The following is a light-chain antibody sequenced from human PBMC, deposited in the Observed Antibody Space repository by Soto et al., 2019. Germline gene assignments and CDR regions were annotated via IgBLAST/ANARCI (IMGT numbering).Light chain of an antibody. V-gene: IGKV3-11*01. J-gene: IGKJ5*01. CDR3: PQRKSWPPLT. CDR1: QNVEGY. CDR2: DAS. Sequence: DIVLTQSPAILSLSPGESATLSCRASQNVEGYLAWYQQKPGQAPRLLIYDASNRATGIPARFSGSGSGTDFTLTITSLEPEDFAVYYCPQRKSWPPLTFGQGTRLEIK.